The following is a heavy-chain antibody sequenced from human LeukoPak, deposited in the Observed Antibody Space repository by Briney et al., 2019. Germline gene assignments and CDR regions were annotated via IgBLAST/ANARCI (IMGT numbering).Heavy chain of an antibody. D-gene: IGHD2-15*01. V-gene: IGHV4-38-2*02. CDR2: IYHSGST. J-gene: IGHJ4*02. Sequence: PSETLSLTCTVSGYSISSGYYWGWIRQPPGKGLEWIGSIYHSGSTYYNPSLKSRVTISVDTSKNQFSLKLSSVTAADTAVYYCARPHRGVVVAAAFDYWGQGTLVTVSS. CDR3: ARPHRGVVVAAAFDY. CDR1: GYSISSGYY.